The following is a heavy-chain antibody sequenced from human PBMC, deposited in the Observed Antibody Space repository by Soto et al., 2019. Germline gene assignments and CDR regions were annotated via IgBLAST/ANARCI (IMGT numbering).Heavy chain of an antibody. CDR2: ISSSGSNI. V-gene: IGHV3-48*04. CDR1: GCTVIGVS. Sequence: PVLVLRLCFAASGCTVIGVSRNRVRQAPGKRLEWVSYISSSGSNIYYEDSVKGRFTISRDNAKNSLSLKMNTLRAEDTAVYYCAVRYCSCVSCLRPFDSWGQGTLVTVYS. J-gene: IGHJ4*03. CDR3: AVRYCSCVSCLRPFDS. D-gene: IGHD2-15*01.